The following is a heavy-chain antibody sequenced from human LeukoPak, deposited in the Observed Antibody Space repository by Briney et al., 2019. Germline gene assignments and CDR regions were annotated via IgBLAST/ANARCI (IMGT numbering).Heavy chain of an antibody. Sequence: PGGSLRLSCAASGFTFSSYAMSWVRQAPGKGLEWVSDSGSGGSTYYADSVKGRFTISRDNSKNTLYLQMNSLRAEDTAVYYCAKDFWSGYYPNCWGQGTLVTVSS. D-gene: IGHD3-3*01. CDR1: GFTFSSYA. J-gene: IGHJ4*02. CDR2: SGSGGST. V-gene: IGHV3-23*01. CDR3: AKDFWSGYYPNC.